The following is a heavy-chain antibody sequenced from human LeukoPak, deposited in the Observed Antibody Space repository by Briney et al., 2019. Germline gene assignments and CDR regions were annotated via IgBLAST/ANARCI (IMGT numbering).Heavy chain of an antibody. CDR1: GYSFTSYW. D-gene: IGHD2-15*01. Sequence: GESLKISCKASGYSFTSYWIGWVRQMPGKGLEWMGMIAPGDSDTRYSPSFQGQVTISADKSISTAFLQRTSLKASDIAMYYCARVRYCSGGSCSQVDYWGQGTLVIVSS. CDR2: IAPGDSDT. V-gene: IGHV5-51*01. CDR3: ARVRYCSGGSCSQVDY. J-gene: IGHJ4*02.